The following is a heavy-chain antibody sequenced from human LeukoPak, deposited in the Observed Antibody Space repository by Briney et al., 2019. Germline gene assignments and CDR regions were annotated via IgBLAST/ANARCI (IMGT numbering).Heavy chain of an antibody. V-gene: IGHV3-48*04. CDR3: AREYDSFGGYMDV. CDR2: ISSSSSTI. CDR1: GFTFSSYS. D-gene: IGHD3-22*01. Sequence: GGSLRLSCAASGFTFSSYSMNWVRQAPGKGLKWVSYISSSSSTIYYADSVKGRFTISRDNAKNSLYLQMNSLRAEDTAVYYCAREYDSFGGYMDVWGKGTTVTVSS. J-gene: IGHJ6*03.